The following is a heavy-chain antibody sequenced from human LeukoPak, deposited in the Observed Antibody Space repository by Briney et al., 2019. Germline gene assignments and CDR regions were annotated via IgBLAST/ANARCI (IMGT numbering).Heavy chain of an antibody. CDR3: AKECDYSPGHKFDL. J-gene: IGHJ4*02. D-gene: IGHD3-10*01. CDR1: GFTFNNYL. CDR2: LFTGGGRT. Sequence: GGSRRLSCAASGFTFNNYLMSWVRQAPGKGLEWVSVLFTGGGRTLYADSVKGRFTISGDTSRTTLYLQMNGLRAEDTAVYYCAKECDYSPGHKFDLWGQGTLVTVSS. V-gene: IGHV3-23*01.